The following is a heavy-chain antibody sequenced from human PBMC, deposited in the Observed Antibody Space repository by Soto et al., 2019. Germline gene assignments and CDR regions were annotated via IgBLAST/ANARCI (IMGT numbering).Heavy chain of an antibody. CDR3: ARVSNYAAFDP. CDR1: GYTFTSSY. V-gene: IGHV1-46*01. CDR2: INPSGGRT. J-gene: IGHJ3*01. D-gene: IGHD1-7*01. Sequence: VTVSYPAAGYTFTSSYMGWARQAAGQGLEWMRIINPSGGRTSYAKKFQGRVNMTRDTSTSTVYMELSSLRSEDTAVYYSARVSNYAAFDPWGQGTMVTVPS.